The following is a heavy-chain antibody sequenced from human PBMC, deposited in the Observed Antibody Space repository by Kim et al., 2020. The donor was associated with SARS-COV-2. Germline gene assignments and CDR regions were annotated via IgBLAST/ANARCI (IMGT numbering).Heavy chain of an antibody. V-gene: IGHV3-48*02. D-gene: IGHD3-3*01. CDR3: ARDLYYDCWSGYSPPFDY. Sequence: VKGRFTISRDNAKNALYLQRNSLSDEDTAVYYCARDLYYDCWSGYSPPFDYWGQGTLVTVSS. J-gene: IGHJ4*02.